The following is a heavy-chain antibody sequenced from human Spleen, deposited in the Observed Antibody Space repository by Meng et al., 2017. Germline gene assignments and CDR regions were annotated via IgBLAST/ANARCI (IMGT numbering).Heavy chain of an antibody. J-gene: IGHJ4*02. CDR2: IRSKANSYAT. CDR3: TSQITIFGVVIDY. D-gene: IGHD3-3*01. V-gene: IGHV3-73*01. Sequence: GGSLRLSCVVSGVTISGSDMHWVRQASGKGLEWVGRIRSKANSYATAYAASVKGRFTISRDDSKNTAYLQMNSLKTEDTAVYYCTSQITIFGVVIDYWGQGTLVTVSS. CDR1: GVTISGSD.